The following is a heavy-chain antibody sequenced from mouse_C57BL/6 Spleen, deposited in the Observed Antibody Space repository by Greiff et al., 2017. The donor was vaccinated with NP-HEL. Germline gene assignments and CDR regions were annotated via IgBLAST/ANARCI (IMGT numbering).Heavy chain of an antibody. Sequence: VQLQQPGAELVKPGASVKMSCKASGYTFTSYWITWVKQRPGQGLEWIGDIYPGSGSTNYNEKFKSKATLTVDTSSSTANMQLSSLTSEDSAVYYCAGYYYSNNHDYWGQGTTLTVSS. V-gene: IGHV1-55*01. D-gene: IGHD2-5*01. CDR2: IYPGSGST. CDR1: GYTFTSYW. J-gene: IGHJ2*01. CDR3: AGYYYSNNHDY.